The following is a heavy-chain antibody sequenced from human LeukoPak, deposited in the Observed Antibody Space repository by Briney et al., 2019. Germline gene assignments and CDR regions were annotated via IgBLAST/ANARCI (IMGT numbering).Heavy chain of an antibody. CDR2: IWYDGSNK. J-gene: IGHJ6*03. Sequence: GGSLRLSCAASGFTFSSYGMHWVRQAPGKGLEWVAVIWYDGSNKYYADSVKGRFTISRDNSKNTLYLQMNSLRAEDTAVYHCSSSSPSSYYYYMDVWGKGTTVTVS. V-gene: IGHV3-33*01. CDR3: SSSSPSSYYYYMDV. D-gene: IGHD6-13*01. CDR1: GFTFSSYG.